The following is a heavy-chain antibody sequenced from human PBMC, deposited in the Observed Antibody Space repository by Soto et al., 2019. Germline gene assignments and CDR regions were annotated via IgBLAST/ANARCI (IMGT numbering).Heavy chain of an antibody. J-gene: IGHJ4*02. CDR1: GYTFTSYG. Sequence: GASVKVSCKASGYTFTSYGISWVRQAPGQGLEWMGWISAYNGNTNYAQKLQGRVTMTTDTSTSTAYMELRSLRSDDTAVYYCARRFSDILTGYYVALDYWGQGTLVTVSS. V-gene: IGHV1-18*01. CDR2: ISAYNGNT. CDR3: ARRFSDILTGYYVALDY. D-gene: IGHD3-9*01.